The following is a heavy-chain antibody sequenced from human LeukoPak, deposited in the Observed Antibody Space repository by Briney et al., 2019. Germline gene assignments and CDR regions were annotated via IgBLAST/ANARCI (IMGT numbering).Heavy chain of an antibody. CDR2: IHPEGNEK. CDR3: ARGDDFSGDH. D-gene: IGHD1-1*01. CDR1: GFTFSKFW. Sequence: PGGSLRLSCAVSGFTFSKFWMSWVRQAPGRGLEWVANIHPEGNEKYHVEPVKGRFTISRDNAKNSLFLQMNGLRVEDTAIYYCARGDDFSGDHWGQGTLVTVSS. J-gene: IGHJ4*02. V-gene: IGHV3-7*04.